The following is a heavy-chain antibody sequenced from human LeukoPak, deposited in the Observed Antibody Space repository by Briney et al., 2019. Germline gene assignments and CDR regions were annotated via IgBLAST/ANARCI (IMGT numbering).Heavy chain of an antibody. Sequence: GGSLRLSCAASGFTFSSYSMNWVRQAPGKGLEWVSSITSSSTYMYYADSLKGRFTISRDNAKNSLSLQMNSLRAEDTAVYYCARESYYGSGILYFFDYWGQGTLVTVSS. J-gene: IGHJ4*02. V-gene: IGHV3-21*01. CDR3: ARESYYGSGILYFFDY. CDR2: ITSSSTYM. D-gene: IGHD3-10*01. CDR1: GFTFSSYS.